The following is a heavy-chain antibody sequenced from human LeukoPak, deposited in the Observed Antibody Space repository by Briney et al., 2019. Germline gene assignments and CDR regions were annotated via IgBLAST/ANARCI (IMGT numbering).Heavy chain of an antibody. J-gene: IGHJ4*02. CDR3: ARQYGASGKDY. Sequence: PSETLSLTCTVSGGSISSYYWSWIRQPPGKGLEWIGYIYYSGSTNYNPSLKSRVTISVDTSKNQFSLKLSSVTAADTAVYYCARQYGASGKDYWGQGTLVTVSS. CDR1: GGSISSYY. D-gene: IGHD3-10*01. V-gene: IGHV4-59*08. CDR2: IYYSGST.